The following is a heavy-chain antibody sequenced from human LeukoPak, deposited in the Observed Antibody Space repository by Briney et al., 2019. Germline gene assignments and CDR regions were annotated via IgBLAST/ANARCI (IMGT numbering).Heavy chain of an antibody. CDR1: GGSIRSSSYY. D-gene: IGHD5-24*01. CDR3: ARGRFVGRWLQGLYFDY. Sequence: SETLSLTCPVSGGSIRSSSYYWSWIRQPPGKGLEWIGTIYYSGNTYYNPSLKSRVTISVDTSKNQFSLKLSSVTAADTAVYYCARGRFVGRWLQGLYFDYWGQGTLVTVSS. V-gene: IGHV4-39*07. J-gene: IGHJ4*02. CDR2: IYYSGNT.